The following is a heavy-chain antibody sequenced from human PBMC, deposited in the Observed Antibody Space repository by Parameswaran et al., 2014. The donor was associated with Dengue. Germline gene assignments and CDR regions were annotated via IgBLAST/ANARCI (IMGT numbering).Heavy chain of an antibody. D-gene: IGHD6-13*01. CDR3: AAYQPSSSSWYAEYFQH. J-gene: IGHJ1*01. Sequence: WIRQPPGKGLEWIGSIYYSGSTYYNPSLKSRVTISVDTSKNQFSLKLSSVTAADTAVYYCAAYQPSSSSWYAEYFQHWGQGTLVTVSS. V-gene: IGHV4-39*01. CDR2: IYYSGST.